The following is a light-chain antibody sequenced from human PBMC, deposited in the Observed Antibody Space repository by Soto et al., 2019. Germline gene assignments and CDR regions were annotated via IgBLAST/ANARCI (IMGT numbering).Light chain of an antibody. CDR2: AAS. J-gene: IGKJ4*01. CDR1: QSISSY. V-gene: IGKV1-39*01. Sequence: DIQMTQSPSSLSASVGDRVTITCRASQSISSYLNWYQQKPGKAPKLLIYAASSLQSGVPSRFSSSGSGTDFTLTISSLQPEDFATYYCQQSYSTPLLTFGGGTKVEMK. CDR3: QQSYSTPLLT.